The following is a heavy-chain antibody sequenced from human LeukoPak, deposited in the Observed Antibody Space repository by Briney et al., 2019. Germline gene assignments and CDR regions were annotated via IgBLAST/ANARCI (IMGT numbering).Heavy chain of an antibody. V-gene: IGHV1-69*04. D-gene: IGHD6-6*01. CDR2: IIPILGIA. CDR3: ARERGSSSFDP. J-gene: IGHJ5*02. Sequence: ASVKVSCKASGGTFSSYAISWVRQAPGQGLEWMGRIIPILGIANYAQKFQGRVTITADKSTSTAYMELSSLRSEDTAVYYCARERGSSSFDPWGQGTLVTVSS. CDR1: GGTFSSYA.